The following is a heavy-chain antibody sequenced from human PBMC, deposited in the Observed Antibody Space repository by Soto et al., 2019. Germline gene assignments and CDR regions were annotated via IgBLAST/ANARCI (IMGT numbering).Heavy chain of an antibody. V-gene: IGHV4-61*01. J-gene: IGHJ5*01. CDR3: VRDIMCELLGNCVDS. CDR1: GGSVSSGSYY. D-gene: IGHD1-26*01. Sequence: GKTSETLSLTCTVSGGSVSSGSYYWSWIRQPPGKGLEWVGYIYYSGSTNYNPSLKSRETISVYTSKNLSNLNISSVTAAVTAGYYCVRDIMCELLGNCVDSGGERGLVTVSS. CDR2: IYYSGST.